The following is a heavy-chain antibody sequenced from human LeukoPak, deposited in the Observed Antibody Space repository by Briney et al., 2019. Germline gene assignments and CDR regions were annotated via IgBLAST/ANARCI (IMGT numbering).Heavy chain of an antibody. J-gene: IGHJ4*02. Sequence: HPGGSLRLSCAASGFTFSSYGMHWVRQAPGKGLEWVAFIRYDGSNKYYADSVKGRFTISRDNSKNTLYLQMNSLRAEDTAVYYCAKGVACSSTSCSAFDYWGQGTLVTVSS. CDR1: GFTFSSYG. V-gene: IGHV3-30*02. CDR2: IRYDGSNK. CDR3: AKGVACSSTSCSAFDY. D-gene: IGHD2-2*01.